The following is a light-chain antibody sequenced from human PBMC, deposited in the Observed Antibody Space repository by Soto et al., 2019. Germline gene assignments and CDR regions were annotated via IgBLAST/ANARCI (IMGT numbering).Light chain of an antibody. V-gene: IGKV1-39*01. CDR2: GAS. J-gene: IGKJ5*01. CDR1: QSISGS. Sequence: DIQMTQSPSSLSASLRDRVTITCRASQSISGSLNWHQQKPGPDPHLLIYGASTLQSGAPSGFSGSGSGTDYTLTISRLQPEDFATYYCKQSYRTPTFGQGTRLEIK. CDR3: KQSYRTPT.